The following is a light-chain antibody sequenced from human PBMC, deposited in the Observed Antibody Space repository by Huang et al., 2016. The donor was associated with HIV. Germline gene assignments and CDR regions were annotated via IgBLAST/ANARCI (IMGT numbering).Light chain of an antibody. V-gene: IGKV3-11*01. CDR2: DAS. J-gene: IGKJ3*01. CDR1: QRVSSY. Sequence: EIVLTQSPATLSLSPGERATLSCRASQRVSSYLAWYQQKPGQAPRLLIYDASNRATGIPARFMGSGSGTDFTLTISSLEPEDFAVYYCQQRSNWPPFTFGPGTRVDI. CDR3: QQRSNWPPFT.